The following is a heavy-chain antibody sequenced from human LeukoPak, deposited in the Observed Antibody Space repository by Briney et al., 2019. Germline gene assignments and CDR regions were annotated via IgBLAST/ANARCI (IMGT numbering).Heavy chain of an antibody. V-gene: IGHV4-39*01. CDR3: ARHGVYCSGGSCWLTLFDF. Sequence: SETLSLTCTVSGGSISSSSYYWGWIRQPPGKGLEWIVSIYYSGSTYYNPSLKSRSTISVYTSKNNFSLKLSSVTAADTAVYYCARHGVYCSGGSCWLTLFDFWGQGTLVTVSS. CDR1: GGSISSSSYY. D-gene: IGHD2-15*01. CDR2: IYYSGST. J-gene: IGHJ4*02.